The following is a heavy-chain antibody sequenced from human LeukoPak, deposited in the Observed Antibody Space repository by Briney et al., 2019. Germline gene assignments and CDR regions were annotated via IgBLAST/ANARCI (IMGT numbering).Heavy chain of an antibody. D-gene: IGHD2-2*01. J-gene: IGHJ4*02. CDR2: IKQDGSDK. Sequence: PGGSLRLSCAASGFTFSTYWMSWVRQAPGKGLEWVANIKQDGSDKYYVDSVKGRFTISRDNAKNSLFLQMNSLRAEDTAVYYCARVRCSSNSRFPDYWGQGTLVTVSS. CDR1: GFTFSTYW. CDR3: ARVRCSSNSRFPDY. V-gene: IGHV3-7*01.